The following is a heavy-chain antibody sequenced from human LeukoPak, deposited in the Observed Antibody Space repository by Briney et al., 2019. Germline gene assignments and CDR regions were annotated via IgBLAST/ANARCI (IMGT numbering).Heavy chain of an antibody. D-gene: IGHD3-10*01. V-gene: IGHV1-69*04. CDR3: ARDWAPMVRYWFEP. CDR2: IIPILGIA. CDR1: GGTFSSYA. J-gene: IGHJ5*02. Sequence: GASVQVSCKASGGTFSSYAISWVRQAPGQGLEWMGRIIPILGIANYAQKFQGRVTITADKSTSTAYMELSSLRSEDTAVYYCARDWAPMVRYWFEPWGQGTLVTVSS.